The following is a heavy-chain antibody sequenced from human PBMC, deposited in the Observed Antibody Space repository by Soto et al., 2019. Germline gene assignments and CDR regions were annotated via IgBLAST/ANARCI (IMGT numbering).Heavy chain of an antibody. J-gene: IGHJ4*02. V-gene: IGHV4-39*07. CDR1: GGSISSSSYY. Sequence: SETLSLTCTVSGGSISSSSYYWGWIRQPPGKGLEWIGSIYYRGSTNYNPSLKSRVTISIDTSRNQFSLKVSSVTAADTAVYYCARGLDYVGFDYWGQGTLVTVSS. CDR3: ARGLDYVGFDY. CDR2: IYYRGST. D-gene: IGHD4-17*01.